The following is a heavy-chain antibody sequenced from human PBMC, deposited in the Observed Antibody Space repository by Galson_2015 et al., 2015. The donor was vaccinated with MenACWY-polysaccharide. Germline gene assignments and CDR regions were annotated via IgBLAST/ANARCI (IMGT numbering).Heavy chain of an antibody. Sequence: SVKVSCKASGYTFSSYAISWVRQAPGQGLEWMGRIIPILGIANYAQKFQGRVTITADKSTSTAYMELSSLRSEDTAVYYCARGFIAAAGMGYWGQGTLVTVSS. J-gene: IGHJ4*02. CDR2: IIPILGIA. V-gene: IGHV1-69*04. CDR1: GYTFSSYA. D-gene: IGHD6-13*01. CDR3: ARGFIAAAGMGY.